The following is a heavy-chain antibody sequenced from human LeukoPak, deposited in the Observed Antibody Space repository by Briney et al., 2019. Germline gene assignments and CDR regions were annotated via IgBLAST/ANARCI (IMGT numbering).Heavy chain of an antibody. V-gene: IGHV4-31*03. Sequence: SETLSLTCTVSGGSISSGGYYWSWIRQHPGKGLEWIGYIYYSGSTYYNPSLKSRVTISVDTSKNQFSLKLSPVTAADTAVYYCAKQRGSGSFDAFDIWGQGTMVTVSS. CDR1: GGSISSGGYY. CDR3: AKQRGSGSFDAFDI. CDR2: IYYSGST. J-gene: IGHJ3*02. D-gene: IGHD3-10*01.